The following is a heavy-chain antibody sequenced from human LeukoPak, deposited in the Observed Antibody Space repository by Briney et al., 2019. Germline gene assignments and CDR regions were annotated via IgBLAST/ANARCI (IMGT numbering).Heavy chain of an antibody. J-gene: IGHJ4*02. Sequence: GGSLRLSCAASGFTFRSYGMHWVRQAPGKGLEWVAFIRYDGSNKYYADSVKGRFTISRDNSKNTLYLQMNSLRDEDTAVYYCARDLILADSSGSSAHDYWGQGTLVTVSS. V-gene: IGHV3-30*02. D-gene: IGHD2-15*01. CDR3: ARDLILADSSGSSAHDY. CDR1: GFTFRSYG. CDR2: IRYDGSNK.